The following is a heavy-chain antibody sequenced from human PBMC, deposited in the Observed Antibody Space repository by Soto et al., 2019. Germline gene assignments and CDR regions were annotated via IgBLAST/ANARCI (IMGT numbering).Heavy chain of an antibody. J-gene: IGHJ6*02. V-gene: IGHV3-30-3*01. CDR1: GISFSRKA. Sequence: QPGGSLRLSCAASGISFSRKAMHWVRQAPGKGLEWVSIISYDGSNKYYADSVKGRFTIARDNSKNTLYLQMNSLRAEDTAVYCCARDILRDIVIMIYSTEGRAMDVWGQGTTVTVSS. CDR2: ISYDGSNK. D-gene: IGHD2-8*01. CDR3: ARDILRDIVIMIYSTEGRAMDV.